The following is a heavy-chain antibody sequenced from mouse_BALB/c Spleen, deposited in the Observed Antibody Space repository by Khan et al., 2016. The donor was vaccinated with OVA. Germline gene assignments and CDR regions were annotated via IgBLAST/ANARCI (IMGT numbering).Heavy chain of an antibody. CDR2: ISYSGVT. D-gene: IGHD1-1*01. CDR1: GYTITSGYA. J-gene: IGHJ2*01. Sequence: EVQLVESGPGLVKPSQSLSLTCTVTGYTITSGYAWNWIRQFPGNKLEWMGYISYSGVTSYTPSFKSRISITRDTSKNQFFLQLNSGNTEEPPPFYCPRGNYLGYYFDYWGQGTTLTVSS. CDR3: PRGNYLGYYFDY. V-gene: IGHV3-2*02.